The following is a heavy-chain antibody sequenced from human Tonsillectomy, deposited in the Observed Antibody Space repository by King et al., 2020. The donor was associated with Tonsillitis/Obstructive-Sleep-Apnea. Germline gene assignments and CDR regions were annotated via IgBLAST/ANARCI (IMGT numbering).Heavy chain of an antibody. J-gene: IGHJ6*03. CDR3: ARPHCSRTPCPNGSTNMDV. CDR1: GYTFTNYG. D-gene: IGHD2-2*01. Sequence: VQLVESGSELKKPGASVKVSCKASGYTFTNYGMNWVRQAPGQGLEWMGWIDTNTGNPTYAQGFTGRFVFSLETSVSTAYLQISSLKAEDTAVYYCARPHCSRTPCPNGSTNMDVWGKGTTVTVSS. CDR2: IDTNTGNP. V-gene: IGHV7-4-1*02.